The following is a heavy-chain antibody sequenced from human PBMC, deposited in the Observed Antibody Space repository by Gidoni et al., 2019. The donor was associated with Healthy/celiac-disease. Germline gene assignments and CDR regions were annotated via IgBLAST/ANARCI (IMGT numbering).Heavy chain of an antibody. Sequence: EVQLVETGGGLIQPGGSLRLSCAASGFTVSSNYMSWVRQAPGKGLEWVAVIYSGGSTYYADSVKGRFTISRDNSKNTLYLQMNSLRAEDTAVYYCARLRYDFWSGYIIYFDYWGQGTLVTVSS. CDR2: IYSGGST. D-gene: IGHD3-3*01. J-gene: IGHJ4*02. CDR3: ARLRYDFWSGYIIYFDY. V-gene: IGHV3-53*02. CDR1: GFTVSSNY.